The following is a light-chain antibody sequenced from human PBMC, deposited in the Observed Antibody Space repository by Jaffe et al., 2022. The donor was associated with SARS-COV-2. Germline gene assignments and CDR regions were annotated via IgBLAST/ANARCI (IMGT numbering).Light chain of an antibody. J-gene: IGLJ3*02. CDR1: ELEDRY. CDR3: QAWDSSAAL. V-gene: IGLV3-1*01. CDR2: EDS. Sequence: SFDLTQPPSVSVSPGQTATIACSGNELEDRYVTWYHQKPGQAPMVVIYEDSKRPSGIPERFSGSKSGNTATLTISGTQALDEADYYCQAWDSSAALFGAGTKVTVL.